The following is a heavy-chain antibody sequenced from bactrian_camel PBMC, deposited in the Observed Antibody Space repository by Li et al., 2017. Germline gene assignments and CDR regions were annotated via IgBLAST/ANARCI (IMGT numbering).Heavy chain of an antibody. Sequence: VQLVESGGGSVQAGGSLKLSCEGSEFAFSNCEIGWARQAPGKEREGVAAIADNGATTYDDSVKGRFTISQDNSKNTLFLQMNVLRPEDTAMYYCAARKVARGSHFSLGRAPALRRDEYNFWGQGTQVTVS. J-gene: IGHJ4*01. V-gene: IGHV3S67*01. D-gene: IGHD2*01. CDR1: EFAFSNCE. CDR2: IADNGAT. CDR3: AARKVARGSHFSLGRAPALRRDEYNF.